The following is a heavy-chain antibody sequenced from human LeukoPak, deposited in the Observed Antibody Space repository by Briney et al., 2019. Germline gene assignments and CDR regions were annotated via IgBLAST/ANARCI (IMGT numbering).Heavy chain of an antibody. V-gene: IGHV3-33*01. CDR2: IGYDGSNK. Sequence: GRSLRLSCAASGFTFSSYGMHWVRQAPRKGLEWVAVIGYDGSNKYYADSVKGRFTISRDNSKNTLYLQMNSLGAEDTAVYYCARARNTYSIGAYGMDVWGQGTTVTVSS. CDR3: ARARNTYSIGAYGMDV. J-gene: IGHJ6*02. CDR1: GFTFSSYG. D-gene: IGHD6-25*01.